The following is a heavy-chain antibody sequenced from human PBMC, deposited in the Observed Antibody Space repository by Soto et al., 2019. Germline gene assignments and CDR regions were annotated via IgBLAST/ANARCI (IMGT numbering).Heavy chain of an antibody. CDR3: ARQSDSGSYSSPNRFAP. CDR2: IYYSGST. D-gene: IGHD1-26*01. V-gene: IGHV4-39*01. J-gene: IGHJ5*02. Sequence: SETLSLTCTVSGGSISSSSYYWGWIRQPPGKGLEWIGSIYYSGSTYYNPSLKSRVTISVDTSKNQFSLKLSSVTAADTAVYYCARQSDSGSYSSPNRFAPSGQRALDTVSS. CDR1: GGSISSSSYY.